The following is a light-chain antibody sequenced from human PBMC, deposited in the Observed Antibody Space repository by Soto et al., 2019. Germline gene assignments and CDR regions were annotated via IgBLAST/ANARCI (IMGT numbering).Light chain of an antibody. CDR1: SSDVGGYNY. Sequence: QSALTQPASVSGSPGQSITISCTGTSSDVGGYNYVSWYQQHPGKAPKLMIYEVSNRPSGVSNRFSGSKSGNTASLTISGLQAEDEADYYCSSYTSSSLVVFGGETKLTVL. CDR3: SSYTSSSLVV. V-gene: IGLV2-14*01. J-gene: IGLJ2*01. CDR2: EVS.